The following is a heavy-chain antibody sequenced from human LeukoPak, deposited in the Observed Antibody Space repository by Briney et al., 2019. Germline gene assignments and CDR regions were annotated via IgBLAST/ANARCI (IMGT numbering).Heavy chain of an antibody. CDR1: GGSFSGYY. V-gene: IGHV4-34*01. D-gene: IGHD2-2*02. J-gene: IGHJ6*02. CDR3: ARGTRYCSSTSCYRGYYYYGMDV. CDR2: INHSGST. Sequence: SETLSLTCAVYGGSFSGYYWSWIRQPPGKGLEWIGEINHSGSTNYNPSLKSRVTISVDTSKNQFSLKLSSVTAADTAVYYCARGTRYCSSTSCYRGYYYYGMDVWGQGTTVTVPS.